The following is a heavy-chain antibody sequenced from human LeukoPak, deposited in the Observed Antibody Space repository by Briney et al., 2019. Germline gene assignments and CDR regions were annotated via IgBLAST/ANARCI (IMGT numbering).Heavy chain of an antibody. CDR1: GFTFTSYS. D-gene: IGHD1-26*01. Sequence: GGSLRLSCAASGFTFTSYSMNWVRQAPGKGLEWVSTISGGGGSTYYADSVKGRFTISRDNSKNTLYLQVNSLRAEDTAVYYCAKGGKWDVTPFDYWGQGTLVIVSS. CDR2: ISGGGGST. V-gene: IGHV3-23*01. J-gene: IGHJ4*02. CDR3: AKGGKWDVTPFDY.